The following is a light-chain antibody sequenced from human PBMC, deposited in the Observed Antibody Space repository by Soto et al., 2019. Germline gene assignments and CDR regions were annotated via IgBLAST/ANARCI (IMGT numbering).Light chain of an antibody. CDR1: QSISSY. CDR2: DAS. CDR3: QQRSNLPLT. J-gene: IGKJ5*01. V-gene: IGKV3-11*01. Sequence: EIVLTQSPATLSLSPGERATLSCRASQSISSYLAWYQQKLGQAPRLLIYDASNRATGVPARFSGSGSGTDFTLTSSSLEPEDFAVCYCQQRSNLPLTFGQGTRLDIK.